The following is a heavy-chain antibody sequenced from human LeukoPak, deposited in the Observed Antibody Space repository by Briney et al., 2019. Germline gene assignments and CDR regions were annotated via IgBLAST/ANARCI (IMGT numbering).Heavy chain of an antibody. V-gene: IGHV3-11*04. CDR1: GFTFTDTY. Sequence: GGSLRLSCAVSGFTFTDTYMTWIRQAPGKGLESLSYISPSGTDISYADSVKGRFTISRDNAKNSLYLQMNSLRAEDTAVYYCVRLTYDSSGYYLNWRNAFDVWGQGTMVTVSS. J-gene: IGHJ3*01. CDR3: VRLTYDSSGYYLNWRNAFDV. CDR2: ISPSGTDI. D-gene: IGHD3-22*01.